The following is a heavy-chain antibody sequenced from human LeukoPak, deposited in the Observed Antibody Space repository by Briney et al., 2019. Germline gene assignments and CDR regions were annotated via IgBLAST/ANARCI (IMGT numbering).Heavy chain of an antibody. V-gene: IGHV3-48*01. CDR1: GFTFSSYS. Sequence: GGSLRLSRAASGFTFSSYSMNWVRQAPGKGLEWVSYISSSSSTIYYADSVKGRFTISRDNAKNSLYLQMNSLRAEDTAVYYCARDLALYYYGSGSYFDYWGQGTLVTVSS. J-gene: IGHJ4*02. CDR3: ARDLALYYYGSGSYFDY. D-gene: IGHD3-10*01. CDR2: ISSSSSTI.